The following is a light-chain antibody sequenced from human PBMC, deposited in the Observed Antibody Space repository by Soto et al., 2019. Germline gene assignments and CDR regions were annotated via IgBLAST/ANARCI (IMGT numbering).Light chain of an antibody. V-gene: IGKV3-20*01. J-gene: IGKJ1*01. CDR1: QTVSSSY. CDR3: QQYGNSPWT. Sequence: EIVLTQSPGTLSLFPGERATLSCRASQTVSSSYLAWYQHKPGQAPRLLIYGASTRATGIPDRFSGSGSGTDFTLTVSRLEPEDFAVYYCQQYGNSPWTFGQGTKVEIK. CDR2: GAS.